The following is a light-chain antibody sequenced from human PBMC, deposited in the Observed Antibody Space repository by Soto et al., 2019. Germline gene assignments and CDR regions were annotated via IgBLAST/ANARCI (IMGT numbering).Light chain of an antibody. CDR3: SSFTGTNNLYV. V-gene: IGLV2-8*01. CDR1: SSDVCRFNY. J-gene: IGLJ1*01. Sequence: QSVLTQPASVSGSPGQSITISCTGTSSDVCRFNYVSWYQQHPGKAPKLMIYEVTKRPSGVPDRFSASRSGNTASLTVSGLQSEDEADYYCSSFTGTNNLYVFGTGTKVTVL. CDR2: EVT.